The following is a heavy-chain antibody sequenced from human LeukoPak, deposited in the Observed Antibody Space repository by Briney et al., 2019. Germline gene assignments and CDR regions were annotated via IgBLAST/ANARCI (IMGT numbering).Heavy chain of an antibody. CDR2: ISYDGSNK. CDR3: AKLKIVVVVAANDY. CDR1: GFTFSSYG. J-gene: IGHJ4*02. V-gene: IGHV3-30*18. D-gene: IGHD2-15*01. Sequence: GGSLRLSCAASGFTFSSYGMHWVRQAPGEGLEWVAVISYDGSNKYYADSVKGRFTISRDNSKNTLYLQMNSLRAEDTAVYYCAKLKIVVVVAANDYWGQGTLVTVSS.